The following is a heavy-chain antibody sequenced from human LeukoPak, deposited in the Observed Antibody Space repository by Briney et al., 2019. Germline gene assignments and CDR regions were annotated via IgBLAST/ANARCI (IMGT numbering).Heavy chain of an antibody. J-gene: IGHJ4*02. CDR3: ARGSWYFDY. V-gene: IGHV4-61*01. CDR2: IYYSGST. D-gene: IGHD1-26*01. Sequence: SETLSLTCTVSGGSVNSGSYYWNWIRQPPGKGLEWIGYIYYSGSTNYNPSLKSRVTISVDTSKNQFSLKLSSVTAADTAVYYCARGSWYFDYWGQGTLVTVSS. CDR1: GGSVNSGSYY.